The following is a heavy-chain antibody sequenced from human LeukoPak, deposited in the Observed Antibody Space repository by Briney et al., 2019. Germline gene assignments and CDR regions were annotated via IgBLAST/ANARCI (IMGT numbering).Heavy chain of an antibody. CDR3: ARGNTGYNSNWGRDFDC. CDR2: IYSGGDT. D-gene: IGHD4-11*01. CDR1: GVTVTSSY. V-gene: IGHV3-66*01. J-gene: IGHJ4*02. Sequence: PGGSLRLSCEVSGVTVTSSYMSWVRQAPGKGLEWASVIYSGGDTYYADSVKGRCTVSRDISKNTLYLQMNSLRAEDTAVYYCARGNTGYNSNWGRDFDCWGQGTLVTVSS.